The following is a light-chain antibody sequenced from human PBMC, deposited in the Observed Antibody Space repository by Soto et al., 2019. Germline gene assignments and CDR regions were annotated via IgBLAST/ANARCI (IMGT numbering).Light chain of an antibody. CDR2: LNGDGSH. J-gene: IGLJ3*02. Sequence: QPVLTQSPSASASLGASVKLTCTLSSGHSSYAIAWHQQQPQKGPRYLMKLNGDGSHSKGDGIPDRFSGSSSGAERYLTISSLQSEDEADYYCQTWGTGVHGVFGGGTKLTVL. V-gene: IGLV4-69*01. CDR1: SGHSSYA. CDR3: QTWGTGVHGV.